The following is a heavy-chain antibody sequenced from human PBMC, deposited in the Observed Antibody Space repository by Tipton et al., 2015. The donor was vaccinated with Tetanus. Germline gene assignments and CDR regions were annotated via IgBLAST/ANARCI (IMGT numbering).Heavy chain of an antibody. D-gene: IGHD1-14*01. J-gene: IGHJ4*02. V-gene: IGHV1-69*01. Sequence: QVQLVQSGSEVKKPGSSVKVSCKASGGTFTNYALSWVRQAPGQGLEWVGGITPIFGTTNSAPKFQGRVTITADESTNTAYMELSSLRSEDTAVYYCARAPNRISRASDYWGQGTQITVSS. CDR3: ARAPNRISRASDY. CDR1: GGTFTNYA. CDR2: ITPIFGTT.